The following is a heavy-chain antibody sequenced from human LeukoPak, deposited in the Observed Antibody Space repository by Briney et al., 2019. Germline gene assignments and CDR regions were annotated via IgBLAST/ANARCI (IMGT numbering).Heavy chain of an antibody. D-gene: IGHD6-13*01. V-gene: IGHV3-7*01. CDR2: IKQDGSEK. CDR1: GFTFSSYW. J-gene: IGHJ6*03. Sequence: GGSLRLSCAASGFTFSSYWMSWVRQAPGKGLEWVANIKQDGSEKYYVDSVKGRFTISRDNAKNSLYLQMNSLRAEDTAVYYCARDTPIGPSDSSSWYLIPKRYYYMDVWGKGTTVTVSS. CDR3: ARDTPIGPSDSSSWYLIPKRYYYMDV.